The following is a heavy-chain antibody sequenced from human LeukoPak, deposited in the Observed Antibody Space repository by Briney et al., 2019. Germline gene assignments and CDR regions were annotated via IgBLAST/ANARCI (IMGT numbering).Heavy chain of an antibody. J-gene: IGHJ4*02. V-gene: IGHV1-2*02. CDR3: ARDNRELDFDY. D-gene: IGHD1-26*01. CDR1: GYTFTGYY. Sequence: APVKVSCKASGYTFTGYYMHWVRQAPGQGLEWMGWIIPHSGGTNYAQKFQGRVTMTRDTSISTAYMELSRLRSDDTAVYYCARDNRELDFDYWGQGTLVTVSS. CDR2: IIPHSGGT.